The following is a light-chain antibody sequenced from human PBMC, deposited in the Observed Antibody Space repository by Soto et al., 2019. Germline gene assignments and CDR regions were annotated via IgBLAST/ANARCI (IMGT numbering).Light chain of an antibody. CDR2: EVS. J-gene: IGLJ1*01. CDR1: SNDVGAYNY. CDR3: SSYTTSSNYV. V-gene: IGLV2-14*01. Sequence: QSVLTQPASVSGSPGQSITISCTGTSNDVGAYNYVSWYQQHLGKAPKLMIYEVSNRPSGISNRFSASKSGNAASLTISGLQAEDEADYYCSSYTTSSNYVFGTGTKVTVL.